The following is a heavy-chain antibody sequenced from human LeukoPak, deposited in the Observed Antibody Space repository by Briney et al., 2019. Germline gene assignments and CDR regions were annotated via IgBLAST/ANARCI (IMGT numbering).Heavy chain of an antibody. J-gene: IGHJ2*01. Sequence: GASVKVSCKASGYTFTSYDINWVRQATGQGLEWMGWMNPNSGNTGYAQKFQGRVTMTRNTSISTAYMELSSLRSEDTAVYYCAREATLANYGDYPDHWYFDLWGRGTLVTVSS. V-gene: IGHV1-8*01. CDR1: GYTFTSYD. CDR3: AREATLANYGDYPDHWYFDL. D-gene: IGHD4-17*01. CDR2: MNPNSGNT.